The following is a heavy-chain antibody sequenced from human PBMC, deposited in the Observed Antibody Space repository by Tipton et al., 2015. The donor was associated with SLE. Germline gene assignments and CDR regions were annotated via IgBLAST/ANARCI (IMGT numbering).Heavy chain of an antibody. CDR2: IRYDGSNK. CDR1: GFTFSSYG. Sequence: SGFTFSSYGMHWVRQAPGKGLEWVAFIRYDGSNKYYADSVKGRFTISRDNSKNTLYLQMNSLRAEDTAVYYCAKDDSSGYYNFDYWGQGTLVTVSS. D-gene: IGHD3-22*01. V-gene: IGHV3-30*02. J-gene: IGHJ4*02. CDR3: AKDDSSGYYNFDY.